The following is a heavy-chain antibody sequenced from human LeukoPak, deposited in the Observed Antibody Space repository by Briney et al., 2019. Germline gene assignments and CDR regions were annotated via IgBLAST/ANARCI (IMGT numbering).Heavy chain of an antibody. CDR3: ARDAGWNWFDP. V-gene: IGHV3-21*01. D-gene: IGHD6-19*01. J-gene: IGHJ5*02. Sequence: GGSLRLSCAASGFTFSSYSMNWVRQAPGKGLECVSSISGSSRYIYYADSVKGRSTISRDNAKNSLYLQMNSLRAEDTAVYYCARDAGWNWFDPWGQGTLVTVSS. CDR1: GFTFSSYS. CDR2: ISGSSRYI.